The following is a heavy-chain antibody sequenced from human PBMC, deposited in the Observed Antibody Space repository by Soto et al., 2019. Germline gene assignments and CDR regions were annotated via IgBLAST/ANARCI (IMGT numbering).Heavy chain of an antibody. V-gene: IGHV3-33*06. Sequence: GGSLRLSCAASGFPFSRYDMHWVRQAPGKGLEWVAVLWFDGSNEYYADSVQGRFTISRDNSKNTLYLQMDSLRAEDTAVYYCAKVLYASESFDSEEAPYGMDVWGQGTTVTVSS. CDR2: LWFDGSNE. CDR3: AKVLYASESFDSEEAPYGMDV. J-gene: IGHJ6*02. D-gene: IGHD3-10*01. CDR1: GFPFSRYD.